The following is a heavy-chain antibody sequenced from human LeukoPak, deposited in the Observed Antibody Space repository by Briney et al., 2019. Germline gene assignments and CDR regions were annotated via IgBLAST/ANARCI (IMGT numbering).Heavy chain of an antibody. J-gene: IGHJ2*01. D-gene: IGHD6-13*01. CDR2: IRYDGSNK. CDR1: GFTFSSYG. V-gene: IGHV3-30*02. Sequence: GGSLRLSCAASGFTFSSYGMHWLRQAPGKGLEGVAFIRYDGSNKYYADSVKGRFTISRDNSKNTLYLQMNSLRAEDTAVYYCAKDVERIAAAGPYWYFDLWGRGTLVTVSS. CDR3: AKDVERIAAAGPYWYFDL.